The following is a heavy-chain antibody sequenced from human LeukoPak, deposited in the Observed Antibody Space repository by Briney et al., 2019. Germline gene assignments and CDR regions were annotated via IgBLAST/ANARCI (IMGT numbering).Heavy chain of an antibody. CDR2: IKSKTDGGTT. CDR3: TTSGYFDWLTDQDAFDI. D-gene: IGHD3-9*01. Sequence: GGSLRLSCAASGFTVSSNYMSWVRQAPGKGLEWVGRIKSKTDGGTTDYAAPVKGRFTISRDDSKNTLYLQMNSLKTEDTAVYYCTTSGYFDWLTDQDAFDIWGQGTMVTVSS. J-gene: IGHJ3*02. CDR1: GFTVSSNY. V-gene: IGHV3-15*01.